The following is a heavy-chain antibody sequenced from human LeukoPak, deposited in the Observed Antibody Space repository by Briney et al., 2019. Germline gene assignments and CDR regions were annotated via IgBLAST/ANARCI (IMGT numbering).Heavy chain of an antibody. V-gene: IGHV4-4*07. CDR1: GGSISSYY. CDR2: IYTSGST. Sequence: SETLSLTCTVSGGSISSYYWSWIRQPAGKGLEWIGHIYTSGSTNYNPSLKSRVTMSVDTSKNQFSLKLSSVTAADTAVYYCARDSGYCTNGVCHDAFDIWGQGTMVTVSS. D-gene: IGHD2-8*01. CDR3: ARDSGYCTNGVCHDAFDI. J-gene: IGHJ3*02.